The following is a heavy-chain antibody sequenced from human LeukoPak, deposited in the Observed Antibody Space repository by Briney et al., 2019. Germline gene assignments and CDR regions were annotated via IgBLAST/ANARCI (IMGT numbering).Heavy chain of an antibody. V-gene: IGHV4-59*01. CDR2: IYYSGST. D-gene: IGHD3-3*01. J-gene: IGHJ3*02. Sequence: PSETLPLTCTVSGGSISSYDWSWIRQPPGKGLEWIGYIYYSGSTNYNPSLKSRVTISVDTSKNQLSLNLSSVTAADTAVYYCARGNDFSDAFDIWGQGTMVTVSS. CDR3: ARGNDFSDAFDI. CDR1: GGSISSYD.